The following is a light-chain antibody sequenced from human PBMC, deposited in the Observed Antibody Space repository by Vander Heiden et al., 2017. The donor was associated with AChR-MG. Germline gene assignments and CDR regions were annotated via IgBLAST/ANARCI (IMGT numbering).Light chain of an antibody. Sequence: QSALTQPASVAVSPVRSTTISCTRTLSDSGDYNFVCWYQQHPGKGPKLIIFDDEDRGLGVSGRFSGSKSGNTASLTISGLQAEDEDDYYCSSDTLSSILIFGGGTKLTVL. CDR1: LSDSGDYNF. CDR3: SSDTLSSILI. CDR2: DDE. J-gene: IGLJ2*01. V-gene: IGLV2-14*03.